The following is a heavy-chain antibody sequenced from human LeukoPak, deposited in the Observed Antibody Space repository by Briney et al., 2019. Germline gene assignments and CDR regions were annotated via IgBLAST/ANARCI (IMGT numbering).Heavy chain of an antibody. V-gene: IGHV4-34*01. J-gene: IGHJ4*02. Sequence: PSETLSLTCAVYGGSFSGYYWSWIRQPPGKGLEWIGEINHSGSTNYNPSLKSRVTISVDTSKNQFSLKLSSVTAADTAVYYCARAPPSSSWYGYWGQGTLVTVSS. CDR3: ARAPPSSSWYGY. CDR1: GGSFSGYY. CDR2: INHSGST. D-gene: IGHD6-13*01.